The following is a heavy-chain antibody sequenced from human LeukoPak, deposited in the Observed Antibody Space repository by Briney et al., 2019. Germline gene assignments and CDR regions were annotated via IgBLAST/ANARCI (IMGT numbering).Heavy chain of an antibody. J-gene: IGHJ3*02. CDR1: GVSISSYY. D-gene: IGHD3-22*01. CDR2: IYYSGST. V-gene: IGHV4-59*01. CDR3: ARDSPNPSGYPDAFDI. Sequence: PSETLSLTCTVSGVSISSYYWSWIRQPPGKGLEWIGYIYYSGSTNYNPSLKSRVTISVDTSKNQFSLKLSSVTAADTAVYYCARDSPNPSGYPDAFDIWGQGTMVTVSS.